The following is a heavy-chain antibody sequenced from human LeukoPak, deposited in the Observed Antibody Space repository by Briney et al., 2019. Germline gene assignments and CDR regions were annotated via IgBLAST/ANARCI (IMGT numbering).Heavy chain of an antibody. D-gene: IGHD3-22*01. V-gene: IGHV3-7*01. J-gene: IGHJ4*02. Sequence: GGSLRLSCAASGFTFGDTWMNWVRQVPGQGLEWVANIKQDGSEKFYVASVKGRFTISRDNAKNSLYLQTNSLRAEDTAVYYCARAQYYSDSTGYYYLHYWGQGTLVTVSS. CDR3: ARAQYYSDSTGYYYLHY. CDR2: IKQDGSEK. CDR1: GFTFGDTW.